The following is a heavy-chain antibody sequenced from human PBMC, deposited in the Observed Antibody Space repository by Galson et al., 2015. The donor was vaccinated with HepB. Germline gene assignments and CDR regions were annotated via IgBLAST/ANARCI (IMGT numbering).Heavy chain of an antibody. Sequence: SLRLSCAASGFTFSSYAMSWVRRAPGKGLEWVSAISGSGGSTYYADSVKGRFTISRDNSKNTLYLQMNSLRAEDTAVYYCERRGSGSPGYYYYGMDVWGQGTPVTVSS. J-gene: IGHJ6*02. V-gene: IGHV3-23*01. CDR3: ERRGSGSPGYYYYGMDV. CDR2: ISGSGGST. D-gene: IGHD3-10*01. CDR1: GFTFSSYA.